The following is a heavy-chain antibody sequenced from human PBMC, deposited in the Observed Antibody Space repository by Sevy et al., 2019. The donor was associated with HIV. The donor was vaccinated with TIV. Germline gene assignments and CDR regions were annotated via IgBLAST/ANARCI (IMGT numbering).Heavy chain of an antibody. CDR1: GYTFTSYG. CDR3: ARDLSNTSSYYYYYGVDV. Sequence: ASVKVSCKASGYTFTSYGISWVRQAPGQGLEWMGWISAYNGNTNYAQKLQGRVTMTTDTSTSTAYMELRSLGSDDTAVYYCARDLSNTSSYYYYYGVDVWGQGTTVTVSS. V-gene: IGHV1-18*01. J-gene: IGHJ6*02. D-gene: IGHD2-2*02. CDR2: ISAYNGNT.